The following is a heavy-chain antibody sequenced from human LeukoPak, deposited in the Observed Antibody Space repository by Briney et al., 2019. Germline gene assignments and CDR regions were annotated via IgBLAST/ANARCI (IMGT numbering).Heavy chain of an antibody. J-gene: IGHJ6*01. CDR1: GFTVTNNY. CDR3: ARGSEGYCSGGGCYYGMDV. V-gene: IGHV3-66*01. CDR2: IYAGGIT. Sequence: GGSLRLSCAASGFTVTNNYMSWVRQAPGKGLEWVSVIYAGGITSYADSVKGRFTISRDSSKNTLYLQMNSLRAEDTAVYYCARGSEGYCSGGGCYYGMDVWGQGTTVTVSS. D-gene: IGHD2-15*01.